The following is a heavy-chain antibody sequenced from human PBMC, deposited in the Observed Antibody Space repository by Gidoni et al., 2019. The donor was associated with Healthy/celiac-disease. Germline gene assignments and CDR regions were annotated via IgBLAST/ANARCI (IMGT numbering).Heavy chain of an antibody. CDR1: GYSISSGYY. Sequence: QVQLQESGTGLVKPSETLSLTCTVSGYSISSGYYWGWIRQPPGKGLEWIGSIYHSGSTYYNPSLKSRVTISVDTSKNQFSLKLSSVTAADTAVYYCARGSNWFDPWGQGTLVTVSS. J-gene: IGHJ5*02. V-gene: IGHV4-38-2*02. CDR3: ARGSNWFDP. CDR2: IYHSGST.